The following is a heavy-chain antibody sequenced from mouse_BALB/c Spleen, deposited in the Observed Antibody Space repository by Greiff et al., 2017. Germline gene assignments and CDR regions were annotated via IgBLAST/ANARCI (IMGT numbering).Heavy chain of an antibody. CDR3: ARLDYYGSSYYYAMDY. J-gene: IGHJ4*01. CDR1: GYTFTSYV. D-gene: IGHD1-1*01. CDR2: INPYNDGT. V-gene: IGHV1-14*01. Sequence: VQLQQSGPELVKPGASVKMSCKASGYTFTSYVMHWVKQKPGQGLEWIGYINPYNDGTKYNEKFKGKATLTSDKSSSTAYMELSSLTSEDSAVYYCARLDYYGSSYYYAMDYWGQGTSVTVSS.